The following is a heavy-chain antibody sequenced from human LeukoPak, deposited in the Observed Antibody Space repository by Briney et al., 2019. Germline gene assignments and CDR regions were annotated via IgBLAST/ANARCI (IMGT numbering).Heavy chain of an antibody. CDR1: GFTFSSYG. Sequence: GRSLRLSCAASGFTFSSYGMHWVRQAPGKGLEWVAVIWYDGSNKYYADSVKGRFTISRDNSKNTLYLQMNSLRAEGTAVYYCAREAVVVPAAIGYFQHWGQGTLVTVSS. CDR2: IWYDGSNK. V-gene: IGHV3-33*01. J-gene: IGHJ1*01. D-gene: IGHD2-2*02. CDR3: AREAVVVPAAIGYFQH.